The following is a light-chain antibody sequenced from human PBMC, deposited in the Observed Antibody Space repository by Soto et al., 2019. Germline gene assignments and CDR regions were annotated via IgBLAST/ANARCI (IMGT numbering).Light chain of an antibody. CDR2: DAS. J-gene: IGKJ3*01. CDR3: QHRYNWPREGFT. Sequence: EIVLTQFPATLSLSPGERATLSCRASQSVNSYLAWYQQKPGQAPRLLIYDASNRPTGIPVRFSGSGYGTDFTLTISSLEPEDLAVYYCQHRYNWPREGFTFGPGTKVHI. CDR1: QSVNSY. V-gene: IGKV3-11*01.